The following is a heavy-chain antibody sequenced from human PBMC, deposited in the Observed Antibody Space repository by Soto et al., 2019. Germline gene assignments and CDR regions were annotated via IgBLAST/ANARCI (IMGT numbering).Heavy chain of an antibody. CDR1: GGSISSYY. V-gene: IGHV4-59*01. Sequence: SETLSLTCTVSGGSISSYYWSWIRQPPGKGLEWIGYIYYSGSTNYNPSLKSRVTISVDTPKNQFSLKLSSVTAADTAVYYCARMTGDWYFDLWGRGTLVTVSS. CDR3: ARMTGDWYFDL. J-gene: IGHJ2*01. CDR2: IYYSGST.